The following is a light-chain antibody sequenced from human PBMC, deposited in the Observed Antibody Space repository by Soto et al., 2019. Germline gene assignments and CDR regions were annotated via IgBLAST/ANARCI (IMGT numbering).Light chain of an antibody. V-gene: IGLV2-23*02. J-gene: IGLJ1*01. CDR2: EVS. Sequence: QSALTQPASVSGSPGQSITISCSGTSSDVGSYNLVSWYQQHPGKAPKLMIYEVSKRPSGVSNRFSGSKSGNTSSLTISGLQAEDEAAYYCCSYARSSTYGFGTGTKLPVL. CDR3: CSYARSSTYG. CDR1: SSDVGSYNL.